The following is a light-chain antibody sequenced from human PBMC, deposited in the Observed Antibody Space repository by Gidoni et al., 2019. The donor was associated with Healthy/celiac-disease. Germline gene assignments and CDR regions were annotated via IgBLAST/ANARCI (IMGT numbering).Light chain of an antibody. CDR3: QQYYSYPFT. CDR2: AAS. V-gene: IGKV1-8*01. Sequence: TITCRASQGISSYLAWYQQKPGKAPKLLIYAASTLQSGVPSRFSGSGSGTDFTLTICCLQSEDFATYYCQQYYSYPFTFGPGTKVDIK. CDR1: QGISSY. J-gene: IGKJ3*01.